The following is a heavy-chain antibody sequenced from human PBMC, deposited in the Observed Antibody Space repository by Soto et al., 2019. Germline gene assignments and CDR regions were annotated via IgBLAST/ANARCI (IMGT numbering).Heavy chain of an antibody. CDR1: GCSITNYA. CDR2: INAGNGDT. CDR3: ATGGDGSNPFYS. V-gene: IGHV1-3*01. J-gene: IGHJ4*02. D-gene: IGHD2-21*02. Sequence: ASWEVSCKASGCSITNYAMHWVRQSPGQRLEWIGWINAGNGDTKYSQQFTGRVTISRDTPATTAYMDLSSLRYEDTPVYYCATGGDGSNPFYSWGQGTRVTVSS.